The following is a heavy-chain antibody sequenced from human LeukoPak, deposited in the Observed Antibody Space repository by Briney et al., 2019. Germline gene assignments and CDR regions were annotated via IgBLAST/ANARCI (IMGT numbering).Heavy chain of an antibody. Sequence: ASVKVSCKASGYTFTSYGISWVRQAPGQGLEWMGWISAYNGNTNYAQKLQGRVTMTTDTSTSTAYMELRSLRSDDTAVYYCARRTNLLGSSSGYIPYYYYYMDVWGKGTTVTASS. D-gene: IGHD3-22*01. CDR1: GYTFTSYG. CDR2: ISAYNGNT. CDR3: ARRTNLLGSSSGYIPYYYYYMDV. V-gene: IGHV1-18*01. J-gene: IGHJ6*03.